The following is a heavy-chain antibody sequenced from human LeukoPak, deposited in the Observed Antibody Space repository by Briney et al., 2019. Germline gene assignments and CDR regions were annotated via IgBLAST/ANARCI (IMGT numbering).Heavy chain of an antibody. CDR2: IYYTAGS. V-gene: IGHV4-30-4*01. J-gene: IGHJ4*02. Sequence: TXXLTCTVSXXXXXXXXYFXSXTRQXXGXXXXXFAYIYYTAGSYYNPSLRSRVTMSIDTSRNQFSLKLSSVSAADTAVYHCARGLRYSESYVVEYWGQGTLVTVSS. D-gene: IGHD1-26*01. CDR1: XXXXXXXXYF. CDR3: ARGLRYSESYVVEY.